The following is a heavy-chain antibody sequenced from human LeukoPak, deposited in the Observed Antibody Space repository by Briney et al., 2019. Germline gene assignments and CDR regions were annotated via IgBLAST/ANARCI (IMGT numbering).Heavy chain of an antibody. J-gene: IGHJ3*02. CDR2: IYYSGST. CDR1: GGSISSSSYY. Sequence: PSETLSLTCTVSGGSISSSSYYWGWIRQPPGKGLEWIGYIYYSGSTYYNPSLKSRVTISVDTSKNQFSLKLSSVTAADTAVYYCARDRAGWGTGAFDIWGQGTMVTVSS. D-gene: IGHD3-16*01. V-gene: IGHV4-31*03. CDR3: ARDRAGWGTGAFDI.